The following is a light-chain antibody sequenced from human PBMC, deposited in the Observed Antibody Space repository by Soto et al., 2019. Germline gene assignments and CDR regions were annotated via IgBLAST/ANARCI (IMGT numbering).Light chain of an antibody. CDR3: QQYNSYPT. Sequence: DIQMTQSPSTLSASVGDRVTITCRASQSISSWLAWYQQKPGKAPKLLIYKASSLEGGVPSRFSGSGSGTEFTLTISSLQPDDVATYYCQQYNSYPTFGQGTKVDIK. CDR1: QSISSW. J-gene: IGKJ1*01. V-gene: IGKV1-5*03. CDR2: KAS.